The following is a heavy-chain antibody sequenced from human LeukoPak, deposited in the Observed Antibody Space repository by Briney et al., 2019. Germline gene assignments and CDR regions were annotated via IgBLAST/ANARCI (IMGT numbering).Heavy chain of an antibody. CDR3: ARDLKGVRYGMDV. Sequence: ASVKVSCKASGGTFSTYAISWVRQAPGQGLEWMGRIIPILGIANYAQKFQGRVTITADKSTSTAYMELSSLRSGDTAVYYCARDLKGVRYGMDVWGQGTTVTVSS. D-gene: IGHD3-10*02. J-gene: IGHJ6*02. CDR2: IIPILGIA. CDR1: GGTFSTYA. V-gene: IGHV1-69*04.